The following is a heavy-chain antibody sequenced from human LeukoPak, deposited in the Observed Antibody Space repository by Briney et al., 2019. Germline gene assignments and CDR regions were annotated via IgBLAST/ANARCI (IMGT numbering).Heavy chain of an antibody. CDR2: ISAYNGNT. CDR3: ARSLNHPDCGGDCFGDY. D-gene: IGHD2-21*02. V-gene: IGHV1-18*01. J-gene: IGHJ4*02. Sequence: ASVKVSCKASGYTFTSYGISWVRQAPGQGLEWMGWISAYNGNTNYAQKLQGRVTMTTDTSTSTAYMELRSLRSDDTAVYYCARSLNHPDCGGDCFGDYWGQGTLVTVSS. CDR1: GYTFTSYG.